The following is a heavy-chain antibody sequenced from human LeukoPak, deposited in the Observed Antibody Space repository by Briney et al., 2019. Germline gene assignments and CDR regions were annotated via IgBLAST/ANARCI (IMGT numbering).Heavy chain of an antibody. D-gene: IGHD1-26*01. Sequence: PSETLSLTCAVYGGSFSGYYWSWIRQPPGKGLEWIGEINHSGSTNYNPSFKSRVTISVDTSKNQFSLKLSSVTAADTAVYYCARLPPTIRIGGTTTYYYYMDVWGKGTTVTVSS. CDR3: ARLPPTIRIGGTTTYYYYMDV. CDR2: INHSGST. CDR1: GGSFSGYY. V-gene: IGHV4-34*01. J-gene: IGHJ6*03.